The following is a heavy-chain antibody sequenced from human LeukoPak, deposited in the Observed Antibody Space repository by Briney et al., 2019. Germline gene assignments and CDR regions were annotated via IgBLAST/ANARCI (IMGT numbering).Heavy chain of an antibody. CDR2: IYSGGST. D-gene: IGHD6-13*01. Sequence: GGSLRLSCAASGFTVSSNYMSWVRQAPGKGLEWVSVIYSGGSTYYADSVKGRFTISRDNSKNTLYLQMNSLRAEDTAVYYCAREGYSSSWSDLGCYFDYWGQGTLVTVSS. J-gene: IGHJ4*02. CDR1: GFTVSSNY. V-gene: IGHV3-66*01. CDR3: AREGYSSSWSDLGCYFDY.